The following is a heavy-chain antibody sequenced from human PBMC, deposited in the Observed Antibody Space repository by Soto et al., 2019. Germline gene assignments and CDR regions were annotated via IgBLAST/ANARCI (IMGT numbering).Heavy chain of an antibody. V-gene: IGHV3-30*03. Sequence: QVQLVESGGGVVQPGRSLRLSCGVSGFTVSTYGMHSVRQAPGKGLEWVAVISRDGGTKYYADSVKGRFTISRDNSRNTLLLQINSLRGDDMAVYYCIGEVSSGYWGQGTLVTVSS. CDR1: GFTVSTYG. D-gene: IGHD2-21*01. CDR3: IGEVSSGY. J-gene: IGHJ4*02. CDR2: ISRDGGTK.